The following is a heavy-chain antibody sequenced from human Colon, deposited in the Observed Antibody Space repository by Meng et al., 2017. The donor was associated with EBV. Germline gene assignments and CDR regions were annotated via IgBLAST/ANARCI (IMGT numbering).Heavy chain of an antibody. D-gene: IGHD3-10*01. CDR3: ARVSGRSFDP. V-gene: IGHV4-61*01. Sequence: QVPLQEAGPGLVTPSEPLSLTCTVSGDSVATGRYYWSWIRQPPGKGLEWIAYIYYIGGTNYNPSLKSRLTISLDTSKNQFSLSLRSVTAADTAVYYCARVSGRSFDPWGQGTLVTVSS. CDR2: IYYIGGT. CDR1: GDSVATGRYY. J-gene: IGHJ5*02.